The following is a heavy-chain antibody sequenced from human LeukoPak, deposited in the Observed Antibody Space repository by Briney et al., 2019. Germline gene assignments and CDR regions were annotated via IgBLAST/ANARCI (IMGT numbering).Heavy chain of an antibody. CDR2: INPDSGGT. CDR1: GYAFTGYY. CDR3: ARPDRLRTVDY. Sequence: ASVKVSCKASGYAFTGYYMHLVRQAPGHGPEWMGWINPDSGGTKSAQKFQGRVTMTTDTSISTAYMELRSLTSDDTAVYYCARPDRLRTVDYWGQGTLVTVSS. J-gene: IGHJ4*02. V-gene: IGHV1-2*02.